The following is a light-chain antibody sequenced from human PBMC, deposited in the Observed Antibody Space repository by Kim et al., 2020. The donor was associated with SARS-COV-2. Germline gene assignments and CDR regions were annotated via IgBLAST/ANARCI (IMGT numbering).Light chain of an antibody. V-gene: IGLV2-8*01. CDR3: SSYGGSDNLV. CDR2: EIN. J-gene: IGLJ3*02. CDR1: SSDVGGYNS. Sequence: QSALTQPPSASGSPGQSVTISCTGTSSDVGGYNSVSWYQQHPGKAPKLIIYEINKRPSGVPDRFYGSKSGNTASLTVSGLQADDEADYFCSSYGGSDNLVFGGGTKVTVL.